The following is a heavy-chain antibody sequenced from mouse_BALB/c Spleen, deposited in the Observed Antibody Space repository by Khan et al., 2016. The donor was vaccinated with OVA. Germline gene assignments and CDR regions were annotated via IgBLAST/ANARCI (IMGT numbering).Heavy chain of an antibody. Sequence: VDLVLSGGGLVKPGGSLKLSCAASGFTFSSYAMSLVRHTPEKRLEWVATISSGGSDTYYPDSVKGRFTISRDNANNTLYLQMSSLRSEDKAMDYCERPYAKDYWGQGTSVTVSS. V-gene: IGHV5-9-3*01. CDR3: ERPYAKDY. CDR1: GFTFSSYA. CDR2: ISSGGSDT. J-gene: IGHJ4*01.